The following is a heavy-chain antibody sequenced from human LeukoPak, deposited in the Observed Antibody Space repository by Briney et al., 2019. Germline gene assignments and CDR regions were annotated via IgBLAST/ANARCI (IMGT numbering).Heavy chain of an antibody. D-gene: IGHD4-17*01. Sequence: GGSLRLSCAASGFTFSSFSMNWVRQAPGKGLEWVSSISSSSNYIYYADSVRGRFTISRDNAKNSLSLQMNSLRVEDTAVYYCARDLDGDYGWHFDLWGRGTLVTVSS. J-gene: IGHJ2*01. V-gene: IGHV3-21*01. CDR2: ISSSSNYI. CDR3: ARDLDGDYGWHFDL. CDR1: GFTFSSFS.